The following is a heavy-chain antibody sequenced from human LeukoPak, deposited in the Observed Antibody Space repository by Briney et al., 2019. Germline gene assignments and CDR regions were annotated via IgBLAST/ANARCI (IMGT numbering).Heavy chain of an antibody. CDR1: GYTFTSYD. CDR2: MNPNSGNT. CDR3: ARDIPNYDFWSGYYTGYCYGMDV. J-gene: IGHJ6*02. Sequence: GASVKVSCKASGYTFTSYDINWVRQATGQGLEWMGWMNPNSGNTGYAQKFQGRVTMTRNTSISTAYMELSSLRSEDTAVYYCARDIPNYDFWSGYYTGYCYGMDVWGQGTTVTVSS. D-gene: IGHD3-3*01. V-gene: IGHV1-8*01.